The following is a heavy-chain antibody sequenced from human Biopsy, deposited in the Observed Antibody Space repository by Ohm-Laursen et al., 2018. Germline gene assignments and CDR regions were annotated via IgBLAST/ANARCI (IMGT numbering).Heavy chain of an antibody. CDR3: ARGGIAVAGTNFDY. J-gene: IGHJ4*02. CDR1: GFTDSSNY. Sequence: SLRLSCTASGFTDSSNYMSWVRQAPGKGLEWVSVIYSGGSTYYADSVKGRFTISRDNSKNTLYLQMNSLRAEVTAVYYCARGGIAVAGTNFDYWGQGTLVTVSS. D-gene: IGHD6-19*01. CDR2: IYSGGST. V-gene: IGHV3-66*01.